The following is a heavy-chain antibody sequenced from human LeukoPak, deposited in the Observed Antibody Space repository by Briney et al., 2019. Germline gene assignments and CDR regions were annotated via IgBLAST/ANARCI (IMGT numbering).Heavy chain of an antibody. CDR2: IWYDGSKK. CDR3: ARDPYGYYGDYAFDI. Sequence: PGGSLRLSCAASGFTFSSHGMHWVRQAPGKGLEWVAMIWYDGSKKYYGDSVRGRFTVSRDNSKNTVDLQMNSLRVEDTAVYYCARDPYGYYGDYAFDIWGQGTLVAVSS. V-gene: IGHV3-33*01. D-gene: IGHD3-22*01. J-gene: IGHJ3*02. CDR1: GFTFSSHG.